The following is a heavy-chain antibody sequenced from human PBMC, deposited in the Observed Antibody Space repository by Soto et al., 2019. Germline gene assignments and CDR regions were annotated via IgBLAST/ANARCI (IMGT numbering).Heavy chain of an antibody. J-gene: IGHJ3*02. CDR2: ISGSGGST. CDR1: GFTFSSYD. Sequence: GGSLRLSCAASGFTFSSYDMNWVRQAPGKGLEWVSAISGSGGSTYYADSVKGRFTISRDSSKNTLYLQMNSLRAEDTAVYYCAKGNSWSPALVLDIWGQGTMVTVSS. CDR3: AKGNSWSPALVLDI. D-gene: IGHD1-7*01. V-gene: IGHV3-23*01.